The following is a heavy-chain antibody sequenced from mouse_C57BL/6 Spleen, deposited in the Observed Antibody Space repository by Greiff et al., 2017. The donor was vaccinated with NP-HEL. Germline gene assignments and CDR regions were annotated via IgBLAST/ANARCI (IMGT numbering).Heavy chain of an antibody. V-gene: IGHV5-4*03. D-gene: IGHD1-1*01. CDR1: GFTFSSYA. CDR2: ISDGGSYT. CDR3: AAITTRAY. J-gene: IGHJ3*01. Sequence: EVNLVESGGGLVKPGGSLKLSCAASGFTFSSYAMSWVRQTPEKRLEWVATISDGGSYTYYPDNVKGRFTISRDNAKNNLYLQMSHLKSEDTAMYYCAAITTRAYWGQGTLVTVSA.